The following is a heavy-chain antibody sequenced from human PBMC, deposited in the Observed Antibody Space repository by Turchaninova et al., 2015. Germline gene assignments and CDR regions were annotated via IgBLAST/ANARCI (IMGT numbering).Heavy chain of an antibody. Sequence: QVHLQESGPRLVKPPGPLSSFCVDAGQSVISHNRWTLSRQAPGRVLEWIGGIYYTGTTTYNPSFKSRITMSIDTSKNLFSLNVKSVTAADTAVYYCARGESSSWLGYSGSYYAFDYWGQGILVTVSS. V-gene: IGHV4-4*03. CDR2: IYYTGTT. D-gene: IGHD1-26*01. CDR3: ARGESSSWLGYSGSYYAFDY. J-gene: IGHJ4*02. CDR1: GQSVISHNR.